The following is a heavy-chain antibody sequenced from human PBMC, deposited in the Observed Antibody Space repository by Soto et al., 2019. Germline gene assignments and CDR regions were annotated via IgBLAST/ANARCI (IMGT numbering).Heavy chain of an antibody. CDR1: GGSFSGYY. CDR3: ARGRRTYYYGSGSQQSNFDY. D-gene: IGHD3-10*01. CDR2: INHSGST. J-gene: IGHJ4*02. V-gene: IGHV4-34*01. Sequence: SETLSLTCAVYGGSFSGYYWSWIRQPPGKGLEWIGEINHSGSTNYNPSLKSRVTISVDTSKNQFSLKLSSVTAADTAVYYCARGRRTYYYGSGSQQSNFDYWGQGTLVTVSS.